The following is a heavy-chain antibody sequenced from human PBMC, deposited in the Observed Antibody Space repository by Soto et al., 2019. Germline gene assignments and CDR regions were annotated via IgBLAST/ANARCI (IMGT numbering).Heavy chain of an antibody. CDR1: GGTFSSYA. V-gene: IGHV1-69*01. J-gene: IGHJ5*02. CDR2: IIPIFGTA. D-gene: IGHD6-13*01. Sequence: QVQLVQSGAEVKKPGSSVKVSCKASGGTFSSYAISWVRQAPGQGLELLGGIIPIFGTANYAQKFQGRVTITADESTSTAYMELSSLRSEDTAVYYCARAFSGGQQLVVGWFDPWGQGTLVTVSS. CDR3: ARAFSGGQQLVVGWFDP.